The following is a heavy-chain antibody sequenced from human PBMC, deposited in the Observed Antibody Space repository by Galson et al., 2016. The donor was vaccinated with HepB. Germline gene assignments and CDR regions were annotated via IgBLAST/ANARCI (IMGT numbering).Heavy chain of an antibody. V-gene: IGHV2-5*02. CDR3: AHRLYGSRWGYFDY. D-gene: IGHD6-13*01. Sequence: KALEWLALIYWDDDKRYSPSLKTRLTITKDTSKNHVVLTMTNMAPVDTATYFCAHRLYGSRWGYFDYWGQGTLVTVSS. J-gene: IGHJ4*02. CDR2: IYWDDDK.